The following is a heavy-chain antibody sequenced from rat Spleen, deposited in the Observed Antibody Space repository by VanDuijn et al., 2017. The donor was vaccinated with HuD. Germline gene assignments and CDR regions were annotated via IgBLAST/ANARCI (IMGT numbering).Heavy chain of an antibody. Sequence: QVQLKESGPGLVKPSLTLSLTCSVSGFSLSNYGVIWVRQPPGKGLEWMGVIWGNGDTNYNSALQSRLSISRDTSKSQLFLQTNNLQTEDTAMYFCARSDYSSPYYFDYWGQGVMVTVSS. CDR3: ARSDYSSPYYFDY. J-gene: IGHJ2*01. CDR2: IWGNGDT. CDR1: GFSLSNYG. V-gene: IGHV2S61*01. D-gene: IGHD1-2*01.